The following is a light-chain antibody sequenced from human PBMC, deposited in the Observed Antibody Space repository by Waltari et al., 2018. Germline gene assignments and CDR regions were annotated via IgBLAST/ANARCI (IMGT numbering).Light chain of an antibody. Sequence: ETVMTQSPATLSVSLGERATLSCRASQSVSSNLAWYQQKPGQAPRLLIYGASTRATGIPARFSGSGSGTEFTLTISSLQSADFAVYYCQQYNNWPQTFGQGTKVEIK. CDR2: GAS. CDR3: QQYNNWPQT. J-gene: IGKJ1*01. CDR1: QSVSSN. V-gene: IGKV3-15*01.